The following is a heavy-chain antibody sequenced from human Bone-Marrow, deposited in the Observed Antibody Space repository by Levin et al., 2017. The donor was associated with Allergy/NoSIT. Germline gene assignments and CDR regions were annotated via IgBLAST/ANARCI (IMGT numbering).Heavy chain of an antibody. D-gene: IGHD3-3*01. CDR3: ARDSRLDY. J-gene: IGHJ4*02. Sequence: HGESLKISCAASGFTFRSYGMQWVRQAPGKGLEWVAIIWPDGTDKYYGDSVKGRFTISRDNSKNTLYLQMDSLRAEDTALYYCARDSRLDYWGQGNLVTVSS. CDR1: GFTFRSYG. CDR2: IWPDGTDK. V-gene: IGHV3-33*01.